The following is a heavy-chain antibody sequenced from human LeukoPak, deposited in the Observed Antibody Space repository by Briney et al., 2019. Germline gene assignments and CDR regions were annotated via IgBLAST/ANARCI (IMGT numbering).Heavy chain of an antibody. CDR2: ICAYEGNT. V-gene: IGHV1-18*01. CDR1: GYTFTSYG. J-gene: IGHJ4*02. D-gene: IGHD4-17*01. Sequence: GSVKVSCKASGYTFTSYGISWVRQAPGQGLEWVGCICAYEGNTNYAQKLQGRVTMSTDTATSTAYMELRTLRADDTALYYCSTRSNEYGDYDYWGQGTLVTVSS. CDR3: STRSNEYGDYDY.